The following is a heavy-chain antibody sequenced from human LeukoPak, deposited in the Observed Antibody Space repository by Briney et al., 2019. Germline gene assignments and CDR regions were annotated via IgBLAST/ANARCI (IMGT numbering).Heavy chain of an antibody. Sequence: PGGSLRLSCAASGFTFSSYGMHWVRQAPGKGLEWVAVIWYDGSNKYYADSVKGRFTISRDNSKNTLYLQMNSLRAEDTAVYYCAKAGRQWLDPTYYYYGMDVWGQGTTVIVSS. V-gene: IGHV3-33*06. D-gene: IGHD6-19*01. CDR1: GFTFSSYG. J-gene: IGHJ6*02. CDR3: AKAGRQWLDPTYYYYGMDV. CDR2: IWYDGSNK.